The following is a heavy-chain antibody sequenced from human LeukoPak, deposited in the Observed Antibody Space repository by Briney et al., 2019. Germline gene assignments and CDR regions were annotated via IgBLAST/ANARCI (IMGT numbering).Heavy chain of an antibody. CDR1: CGPISSSNW. J-gene: IGHJ3*02. CDR2: IYHSGST. V-gene: IGHV4-4*02. D-gene: IGHD3-10*01. Sequence: SETLSLTCPVSCGPISSSNWWSWVRQPPGKGLEWIGEIYHSGSTNYNPSLKSRVTISVDKSKNQFSLKLSSVTAADTAVYYCASQLYYYGLGSYYNGDDACDIWGQGTMVTVSS. CDR3: ASQLYYYGLGSYYNGDDACDI.